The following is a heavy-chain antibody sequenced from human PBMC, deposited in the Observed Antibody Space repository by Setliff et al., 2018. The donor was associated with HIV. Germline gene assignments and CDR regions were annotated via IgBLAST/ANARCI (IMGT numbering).Heavy chain of an antibody. CDR2: IYPDDSDT. J-gene: IGHJ6*02. CDR1: GYSFTSYW. Sequence: PGESLKISCQGSGYSFTSYWVAWVRQMPGKGLEWMGIIYPDDSDTRYSPSFQDQVTISVDKSISTAYLQWSSLKASDTAMYYCARTIASRPKHYYYAMDFWGQGTTVTVSS. D-gene: IGHD6-6*01. V-gene: IGHV5-51*01. CDR3: ARTIASRPKHYYYAMDF.